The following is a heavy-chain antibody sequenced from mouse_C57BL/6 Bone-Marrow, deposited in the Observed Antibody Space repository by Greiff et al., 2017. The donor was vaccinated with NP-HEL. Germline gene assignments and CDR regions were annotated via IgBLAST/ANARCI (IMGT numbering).Heavy chain of an antibody. CDR2: ISNGGGST. D-gene: IGHD3-2*02. J-gene: IGHJ4*01. CDR3: ARHGDSAAMDY. CDR1: GFTFSDYY. Sequence: EVQGVESGGGLVQPGGSLKLSCAASGFTFSDYYMYWVRQTPEKRLEWVAYISNGGGSTYYPDTVKGRFTIARDNAKNTLYLQMSRLKSEDTAMYYCARHGDSAAMDYWGQGTSVTVSS. V-gene: IGHV5-12*01.